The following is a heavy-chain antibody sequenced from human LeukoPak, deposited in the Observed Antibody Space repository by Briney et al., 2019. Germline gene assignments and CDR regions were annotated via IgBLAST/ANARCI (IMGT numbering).Heavy chain of an antibody. CDR1: GFTFSRYW. Sequence: AGGSLRLSCAASGFTFSRYWMNWVRQAPGKGLEWVANIKQDGSEKYYVDSVKGRFTISRDNAENSLFLQMNSLRAEDTAVYYCTRDETWGQGTLVTVSS. CDR3: TRDET. CDR2: IKQDGSEK. J-gene: IGHJ4*02. V-gene: IGHV3-7*05.